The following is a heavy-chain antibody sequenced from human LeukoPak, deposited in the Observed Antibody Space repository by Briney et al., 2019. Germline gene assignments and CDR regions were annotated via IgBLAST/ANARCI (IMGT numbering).Heavy chain of an antibody. Sequence: PSETLSLTCTVSGGSISSYYWSWIRQPPGKGLEWIGEINHSGSTNYNPSLKSRVTISVDTSKNQFSLKLSSLTAADTAVYYCARAYSNSIVWGQGTLVTVSS. V-gene: IGHV4-34*01. CDR1: GGSISSYY. CDR3: ARAYSNSIV. J-gene: IGHJ4*02. D-gene: IGHD4-11*01. CDR2: INHSGST.